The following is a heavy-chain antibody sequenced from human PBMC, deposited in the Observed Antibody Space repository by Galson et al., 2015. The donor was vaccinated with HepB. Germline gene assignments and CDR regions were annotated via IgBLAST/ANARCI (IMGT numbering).Heavy chain of an antibody. Sequence: SVKVSCKASGYPFTAYFIHWVRQAPGQGLQWMGWIDPKSGGANYAQNFRVRVTMTRHTSISTAYMDLSSLRSDGTAVYYCTRDRHPPSAPFDYWGQGTLVTVSS. V-gene: IGHV1-2*02. CDR1: GYPFTAYF. D-gene: IGHD2-2*01. CDR3: TRDRHPPSAPFDY. J-gene: IGHJ4*02. CDR2: IDPKSGGA.